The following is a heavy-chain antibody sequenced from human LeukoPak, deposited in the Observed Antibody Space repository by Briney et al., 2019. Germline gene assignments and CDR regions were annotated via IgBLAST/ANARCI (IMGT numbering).Heavy chain of an antibody. CDR2: ISGSGGST. Sequence: PGGSLRLSCAASGFTFSSYAMSWVRQAPGKGLEWVSAISGSGGSTYHADSVKGRFTISRDNSKNTLYLQMNSLRAEDTAVYYCAKVISSYSGYDSYWGQGTLATVSS. D-gene: IGHD5-12*01. V-gene: IGHV3-23*01. J-gene: IGHJ4*02. CDR1: GFTFSSYA. CDR3: AKVISSYSGYDSY.